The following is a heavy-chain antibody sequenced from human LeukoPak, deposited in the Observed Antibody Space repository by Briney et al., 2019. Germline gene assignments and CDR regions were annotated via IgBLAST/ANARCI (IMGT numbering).Heavy chain of an antibody. Sequence: SETLSLTCAVYGGSFSGYYWSWIRQPPGKGLEWIGEINHSGSTNYNPSLKSRVTISVDTSKYQFSLKLSSVTAADTAVYYCARASMVRGVIIMRYYFDYWGQGTLVTVSS. D-gene: IGHD3-10*01. CDR2: INHSGST. CDR3: ARASMVRGVIIMRYYFDY. CDR1: GGSFSGYY. V-gene: IGHV4-34*01. J-gene: IGHJ4*02.